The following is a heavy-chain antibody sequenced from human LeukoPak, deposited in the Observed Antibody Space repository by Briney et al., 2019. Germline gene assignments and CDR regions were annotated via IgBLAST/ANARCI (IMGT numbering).Heavy chain of an antibody. J-gene: IGHJ3*02. CDR2: ISSSSSYT. V-gene: IGHV3-11*06. Sequence: GGSLRLSCAASGFTFSDYYMSWIRQAPGKGLEWVSYISSSSSYTNYADSVKGRFTISRDNAKNSLYLQMNSLRAEDTAVYYCARAGSLLIDAFDIWGQGTMVTVSS. CDR1: GFTFSDYY. CDR3: ARAGSLLIDAFDI. D-gene: IGHD3-16*01.